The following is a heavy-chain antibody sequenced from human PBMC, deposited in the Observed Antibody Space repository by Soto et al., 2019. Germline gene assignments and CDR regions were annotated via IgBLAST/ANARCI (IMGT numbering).Heavy chain of an antibody. J-gene: IGHJ6*02. D-gene: IGHD2-2*01. CDR1: GFTFSSYG. CDR3: ARAYCSSTSCFYYYYYGMDV. V-gene: IGHV3-33*01. CDR2: IWYDGSNK. Sequence: PGGSLRLSCAASGFTFSSYGMHGVRQAPGKGLEWVAVIWYDGSNKYYADSVKGRFTISRDNSKNTLYLQMNSLRAEDTAVYYCARAYCSSTSCFYYYYYGMDVWGQGTTVTVSS.